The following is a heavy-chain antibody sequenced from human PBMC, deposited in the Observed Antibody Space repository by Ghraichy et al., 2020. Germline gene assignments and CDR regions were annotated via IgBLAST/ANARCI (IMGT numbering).Heavy chain of an antibody. CDR2: IYYSGST. J-gene: IGHJ6*02. V-gene: IGHV4-61*01. Sequence: SETLSLTCTVSGGSVSSGSYYWSWIRQPPGKGLEWIGYIYYSGSTNYNPSLKSRVTISVDTSKNQFSLKLSSVTAADTAVYYCARETSGYSYGLYGMDVWGQGTTVIVSS. CDR1: GGSVSSGSYY. CDR3: ARETSGYSYGLYGMDV. D-gene: IGHD5-18*01.